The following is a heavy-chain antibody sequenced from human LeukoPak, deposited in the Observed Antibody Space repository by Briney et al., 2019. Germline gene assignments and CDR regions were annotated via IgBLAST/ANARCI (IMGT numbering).Heavy chain of an antibody. CDR3: ARVPLGY. J-gene: IGHJ4*02. CDR2: IYYSGST. CDR1: GGSISSYY. Sequence: SETLSLTCIVSGGSISSYYWSWIRQPPGKGLEWIGYIYYSGSTDYNPSLKSRVTISVDTSKTQFSLNLTSVTAADTAVYYCARVPLGYWGQGTLVTVSS. V-gene: IGHV4-59*12.